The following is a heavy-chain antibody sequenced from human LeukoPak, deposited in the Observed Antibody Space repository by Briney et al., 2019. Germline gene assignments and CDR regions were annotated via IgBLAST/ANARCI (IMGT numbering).Heavy chain of an antibody. CDR3: ARGSQPLEMATDAFDI. Sequence: GGSLRLSCVASGFTFSSYAMHWVRQAPGKGLEWVAVISYDGSNKYYADSVKGRFTISRDNSKNTLYLQMNSLRAEDTAVYYCARGSQPLEMATDAFDIWGQGTMVTVSS. CDR1: GFTFSSYA. J-gene: IGHJ3*02. CDR2: ISYDGSNK. D-gene: IGHD5-24*01. V-gene: IGHV3-30-3*01.